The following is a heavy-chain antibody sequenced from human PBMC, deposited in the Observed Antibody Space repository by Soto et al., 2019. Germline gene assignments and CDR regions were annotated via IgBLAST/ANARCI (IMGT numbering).Heavy chain of an antibody. D-gene: IGHD4-4*01. CDR1: GGSISSYY. CDR3: ARVLYSNYYYYYYMDV. Sequence: SETLFLTCTVSGGSISSYYWSWIRQPPGKGLEWIGYIYYSGSTNYNPSLKSRVTISVDTSKNQFSLKLSSVTAADTAVYYCARVLYSNYYYYYYMDVWGKGTTVTVSS. CDR2: IYYSGST. J-gene: IGHJ6*03. V-gene: IGHV4-59*01.